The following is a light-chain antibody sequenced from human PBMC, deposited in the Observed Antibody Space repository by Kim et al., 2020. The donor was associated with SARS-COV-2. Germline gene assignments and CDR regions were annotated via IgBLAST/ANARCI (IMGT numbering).Light chain of an antibody. J-gene: IGKJ1*01. CDR2: DAS. V-gene: IGKV3-11*01. CDR3: QYNKT. Sequence: ATLFWSPGQRATPSCRASQSVGGHVAWYQQKPGQTPRLIIYDASARAAGVPARFSGSGSGTDLTLTITSLEPEDFAVYYCQYNKTFGQGTKVDIK. CDR1: QSVGGH.